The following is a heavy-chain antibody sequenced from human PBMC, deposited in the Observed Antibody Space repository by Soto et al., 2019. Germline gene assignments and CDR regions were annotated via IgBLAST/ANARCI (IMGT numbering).Heavy chain of an antibody. V-gene: IGHV3-33*01. CDR2: IWYDGSNK. Sequence: GGSLRLSCAASGFTFSSYGMHWVRQAPGKGLEWVAVIWYDGSNKYYADSVKGRFTISRDNSKNTLYLQMNSLRAEDTAVYYCARDRKQLDLNFDYWGQGTLVTVSS. CDR3: ARDRKQLDLNFDY. D-gene: IGHD6-13*01. J-gene: IGHJ4*02. CDR1: GFTFSSYG.